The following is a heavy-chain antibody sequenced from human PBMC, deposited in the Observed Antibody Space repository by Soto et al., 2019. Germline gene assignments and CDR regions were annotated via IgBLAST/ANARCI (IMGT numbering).Heavy chain of an antibody. CDR1: GFTFSSYA. V-gene: IGHV3-23*01. CDR3: AMGGYCSSTSCYAYYMDV. D-gene: IGHD2-2*03. J-gene: IGHJ6*03. CDR2: ISGSGGST. Sequence: PGGSLRLSCTASGFTFSSYAMSWVRQAPGKGLEWVSAISGSGGSTYYADSVKGRFTISRDNSKNTLYLQMNSLRAEDTAVYYCAMGGYCSSTSCYAYYMDVWGKGTTVTVSS.